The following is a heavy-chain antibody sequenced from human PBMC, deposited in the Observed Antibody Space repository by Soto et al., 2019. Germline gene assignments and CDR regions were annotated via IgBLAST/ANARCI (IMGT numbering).Heavy chain of an antibody. D-gene: IGHD3-22*01. CDR3: ARYRYSDSLREYYFDY. Sequence: SETLSLTCTVSGGSINSGDYYWSWIRQPPGKGLEWVGNLYYTGSTYYNPSLKSRLTISVDTSKKQFSLMVTPVTAADTAVYYCARYRYSDSLREYYFDYWGQGTPVTVSS. CDR1: GGSINSGDYY. CDR2: LYYTGST. V-gene: IGHV4-30-4*01. J-gene: IGHJ4*02.